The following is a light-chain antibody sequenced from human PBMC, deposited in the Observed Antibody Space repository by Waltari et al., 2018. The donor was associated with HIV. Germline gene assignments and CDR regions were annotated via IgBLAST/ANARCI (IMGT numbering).Light chain of an antibody. CDR2: GAS. CDR1: KCVSAD. J-gene: IGKJ1*01. CDR3: QQCHSWPWT. Sequence: EIVLTQSPAYLSASTGDRVILPCRASKCVSADVAWYKQKVGQAPRLLAFGASTRATAIPFRFGASGSGRVFSLTIDGLQSEDFAVYYCQQCHSWPWTFGQGTKVEVK. V-gene: IGKV3-15*01.